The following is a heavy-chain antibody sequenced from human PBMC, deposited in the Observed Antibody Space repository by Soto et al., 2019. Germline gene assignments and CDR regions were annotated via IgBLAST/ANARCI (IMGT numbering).Heavy chain of an antibody. Sequence: ASVKVSCKASGYSFTNYGITWVRQAPGQGLEWMGWISAYNGDTKYAQNIQGRVTMTTDTSTTTAYMELRSLRSDDTAVYYCARAARDFSGSYAIHWGQGTVVTAPQ. J-gene: IGHJ4*02. CDR1: GYSFTNYG. V-gene: IGHV1-18*01. D-gene: IGHD1-26*01. CDR3: ARAARDFSGSYAIH. CDR2: ISAYNGDT.